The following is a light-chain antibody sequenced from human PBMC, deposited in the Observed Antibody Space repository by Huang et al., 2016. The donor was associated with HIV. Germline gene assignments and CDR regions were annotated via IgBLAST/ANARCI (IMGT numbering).Light chain of an antibody. CDR2: DVS. Sequence: EVVLTQSPVTLSLSPGDRATLSCRASHSVGTYLAWYQQKAGQTPRLLIYDVSKRAAGIPARFSGSGSGTDFTLTISSLEPEDFVVYYCQQRIKWPLTFGGGTSVEMK. V-gene: IGKV3-11*01. J-gene: IGKJ4*01. CDR3: QQRIKWPLT. CDR1: HSVGTY.